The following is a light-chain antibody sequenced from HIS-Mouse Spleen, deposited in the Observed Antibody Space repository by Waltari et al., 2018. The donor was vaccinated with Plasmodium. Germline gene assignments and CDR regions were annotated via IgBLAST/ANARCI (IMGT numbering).Light chain of an antibody. J-gene: IGLJ3*02. CDR2: EDS. CDR1: ALPKKS. CDR3: YSTDSSGNHRV. Sequence: SYELTQPPSVSVSPGQTARITFPADALPKKSAYWYQQKSGQAPVLVIYEDSKRPSGIPERFSGSSSGTMATLTISGAQVEDEADYYCYSTDSSGNHRVFGGGTKLTVL. V-gene: IGLV3-10*01.